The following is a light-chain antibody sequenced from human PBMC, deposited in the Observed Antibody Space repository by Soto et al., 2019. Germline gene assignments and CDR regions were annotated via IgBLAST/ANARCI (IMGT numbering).Light chain of an antibody. CDR3: QHYGGSLLT. V-gene: IGKV3-20*01. CDR2: GAS. J-gene: IGKJ4*01. Sequence: IVLTQSPGTLSLSKGERATLSCRTSQIISSSYFAWYQQKPGQAPRLLMYGASTRATGIPDRFSGSGSGTDFTLTISGLEPEDFAMYFCQHYGGSLLTFGGGTKVDIK. CDR1: QIISSSY.